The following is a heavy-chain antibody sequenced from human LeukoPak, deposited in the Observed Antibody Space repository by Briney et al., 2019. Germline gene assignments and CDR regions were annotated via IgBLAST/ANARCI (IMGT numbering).Heavy chain of an antibody. J-gene: IGHJ4*02. V-gene: IGHV3-23*01. Sequence: GGSLRLSCAVSGFTFTSYAMSWVRQAPGKGLEWVSVISDSGGSTYYADSVKGRSTISRDNSKNTLSLQMNSLRAEDTAIYYCAKGVGTNKGGYYFDYWGQGTPVTVSS. CDR3: AKGVGTNKGGYYFDY. D-gene: IGHD1-26*01. CDR1: GFTFTSYA. CDR2: ISDSGGST.